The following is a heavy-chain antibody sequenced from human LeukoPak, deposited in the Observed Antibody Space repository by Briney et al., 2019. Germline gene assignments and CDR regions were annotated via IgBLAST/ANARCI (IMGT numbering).Heavy chain of an antibody. J-gene: IGHJ4*02. CDR2: IGTVGDT. CDR3: ARVLPGSGSYDY. Sequence: GRSLRLACAASGFSVSTSDMHWVRHSTGKGLEWVSAIGTVGDTYYAASVRGRFTISREDDKSSLYLQMNNLRVGDTAVYYCARVLPGSGSYDYWGQGTLVSVSS. CDR1: GFSVSTSD. D-gene: IGHD3-10*01. V-gene: IGHV3-13*04.